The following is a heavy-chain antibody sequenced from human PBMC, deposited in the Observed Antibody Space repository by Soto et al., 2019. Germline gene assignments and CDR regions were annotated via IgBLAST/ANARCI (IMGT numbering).Heavy chain of an antibody. V-gene: IGHV3-64D*06. D-gene: IGHD3-9*01. Sequence: GGALRLSCLASGFTFSSYSIHLVPPGPGKGLGYVSAISSNGGTTYYADSVKGRFTFSRDNSKNTLYLQMSSLRAEDTAVYYCVKGYYDILTGYFDDWGQGTLVTVSS. CDR1: GFTFSSYS. J-gene: IGHJ4*02. CDR2: ISSNGGTT. CDR3: VKGYYDILTGYFDD.